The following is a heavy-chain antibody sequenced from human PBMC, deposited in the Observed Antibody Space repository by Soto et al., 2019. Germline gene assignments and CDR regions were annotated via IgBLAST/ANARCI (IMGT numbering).Heavy chain of an antibody. CDR2: IYYSGST. CDR1: GGSISSSSYY. CDR3: ARWGRGIDY. J-gene: IGHJ4*02. V-gene: IGHV4-39*01. Sequence: SETLSLTCTVSGGSISSSSYYWGWIRQPPGKGLEWIGSIYYSGSTYYNPSLKSRVTISVDTSKNQFSLKLSSVAAADTAVHYCARWGRGIDYWGQGTLVTVSS. D-gene: IGHD3-16*01.